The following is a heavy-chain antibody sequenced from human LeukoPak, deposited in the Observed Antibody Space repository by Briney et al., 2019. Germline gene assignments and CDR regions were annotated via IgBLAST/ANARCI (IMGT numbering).Heavy chain of an antibody. Sequence: ASVKVSCKASGYTFTSYDINWVRQATGQGLEWMGWMNPNSGNTGYAQKFQGRVTMTRNTSISTAYMELSSLRSEDTAVYYCARRPIGYYYGSGSYVGYYYMDVWGKGTTVTISS. D-gene: IGHD3-10*01. J-gene: IGHJ6*03. CDR2: MNPNSGNT. CDR3: ARRPIGYYYGSGSYVGYYYMDV. V-gene: IGHV1-8*01. CDR1: GYTFTSYD.